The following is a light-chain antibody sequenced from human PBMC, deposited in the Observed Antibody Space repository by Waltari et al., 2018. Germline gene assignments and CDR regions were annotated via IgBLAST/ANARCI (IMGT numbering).Light chain of an antibody. CDR2: EVT. CDR3: SSYAGSNNLVV. V-gene: IGLV2-8*01. Sequence: QSALTQPPSASGSPGQSVTISCTCTSSDVGAYYYVSWYQHHPGNAPKLIIFEVTNRHSGCPDRFPGFKSGNTASLTVSGLQADDEADYYCSSYAGSNNLVVFGGGTKLTVL. J-gene: IGLJ2*01. CDR1: SSDVGAYYY.